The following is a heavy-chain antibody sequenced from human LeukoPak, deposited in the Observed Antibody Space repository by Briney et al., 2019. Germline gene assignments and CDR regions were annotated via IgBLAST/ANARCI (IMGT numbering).Heavy chain of an antibody. D-gene: IGHD3-10*01. Sequence: GGSLRLSCAASGFTFSSYAMSWVRQAPGKGLEWVSAISGSGGSTYYADSVKGRFTISRDNSKNTLYLQMNSLRAEDTAVYYCAKDRGGTMVRGPTDYWGQGTLVTVSS. CDR1: GFTFSSYA. J-gene: IGHJ4*02. V-gene: IGHV3-23*01. CDR3: AKDRGGTMVRGPTDY. CDR2: ISGSGGST.